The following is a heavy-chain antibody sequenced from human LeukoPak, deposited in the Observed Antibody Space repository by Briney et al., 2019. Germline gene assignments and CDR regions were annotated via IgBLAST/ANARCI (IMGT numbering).Heavy chain of an antibody. CDR2: IKQDGSER. CDR3: AGSGWQVYFDY. D-gene: IGHD6-19*01. V-gene: IGHV3-7*01. CDR1: GFTFISYW. Sequence: VQPGGSLRLSCAASGFTFISYWMSWVRQAPGKGLEWVANIKQDGSERYYVDSVKGRFTISRDNAKTSLYLQMNSLRAEDTGVYYCAGSGWQVYFDYWGQGTLVTVSS. J-gene: IGHJ4*02.